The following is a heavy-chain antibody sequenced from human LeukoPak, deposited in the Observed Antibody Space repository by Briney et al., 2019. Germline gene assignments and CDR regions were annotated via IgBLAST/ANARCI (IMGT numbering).Heavy chain of an antibody. Sequence: GGSLRLSCAASGFTFSSYSMNWVRQAPGKGLEWVSSISSSSSYIYYADSVKGRFTISRDNAKNSLYLQMNSLRAEDTGVYYCARDSAYSGWDDYWGQGTLVTVSS. J-gene: IGHJ4*02. D-gene: IGHD6-19*01. V-gene: IGHV3-21*01. CDR3: ARDSAYSGWDDY. CDR1: GFTFSSYS. CDR2: ISSSSSYI.